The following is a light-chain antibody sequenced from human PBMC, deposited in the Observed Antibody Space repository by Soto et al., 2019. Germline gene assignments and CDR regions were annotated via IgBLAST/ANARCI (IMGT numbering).Light chain of an antibody. CDR2: GAS. V-gene: IGKV3D-20*02. CDR1: QTVTSSY. J-gene: IGKJ4*01. CDR3: QHRANWPPSVT. Sequence: EIVLTQSPGTLSLSPGESATLFCRASQTVTSSYLAWYQQKPGQAPRLLIYGASTRATGLPGRFRGSGSGTDFILTISRLEPEDFAVYYCQHRANWPPSVTFGGGTRV.